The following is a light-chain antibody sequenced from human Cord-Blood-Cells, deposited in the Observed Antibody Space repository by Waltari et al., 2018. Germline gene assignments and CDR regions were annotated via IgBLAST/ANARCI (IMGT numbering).Light chain of an antibody. V-gene: IGKV1-39*01. CDR3: QQSYSTPT. CDR1: QSISRY. Sequence: DIQMTQSPSSLSASVGARVTITCRASQSISRYLNWYQQKPGKAPKLLIYAASSLQSGVPSRCSGSGSGTDFTLTISSLQPEDFATYYGQQSYSTPTFGQGTRLEIK. J-gene: IGKJ5*01. CDR2: AAS.